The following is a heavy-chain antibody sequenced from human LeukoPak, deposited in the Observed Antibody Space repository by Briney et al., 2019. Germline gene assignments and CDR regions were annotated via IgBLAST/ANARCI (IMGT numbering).Heavy chain of an antibody. CDR1: GFTFSSYG. V-gene: IGHV3-21*01. Sequence: GGSLRLSCAASGFTFSSYGMNWVRQAPGKGLEWVSSISSSSSYIYYADSVKGRFTISRDNAKNSLYLQMNSLRAEDTAVYYCARTPYCSSTSCYPYYFDYWGQGTLVTVSS. CDR2: ISSSSSYI. CDR3: ARTPYCSSTSCYPYYFDY. J-gene: IGHJ4*02. D-gene: IGHD2-2*01.